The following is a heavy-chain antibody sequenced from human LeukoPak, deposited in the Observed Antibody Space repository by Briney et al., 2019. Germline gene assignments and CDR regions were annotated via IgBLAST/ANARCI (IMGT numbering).Heavy chain of an antibody. Sequence: PGGSLRLSCAASGFTFSSYWMSWVRQVPGEGLEWVANIKQDGSEKYYVDSVKGRFTISRDNAKNSLYLQMNSLRAEDTAVYYCAGGAGDSNSHGTTATRPFQYWGQGTLVAVSS. CDR2: IKQDGSEK. J-gene: IGHJ1*01. V-gene: IGHV3-7*04. CDR1: GFTFSSYW. CDR3: AGGAGDSNSHGTTATRPFQY. D-gene: IGHD2-21*01.